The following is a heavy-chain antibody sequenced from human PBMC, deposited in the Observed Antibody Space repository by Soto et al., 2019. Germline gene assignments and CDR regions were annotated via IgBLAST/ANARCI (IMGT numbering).Heavy chain of an antibody. CDR3: ASTLTTVTTEDYYYGMDV. CDR1: GGSISSSSYY. CDR2: IYYSGST. D-gene: IGHD4-17*01. Sequence: SETLSLTCTVSGGSISSSSYYWGWIRQPPGKGLEWIGSIYYSGSTYYNPSLKSRVTISVDTSKNQFSPKLSSVTAADTAVYYCASTLTTVTTEDYYYGMDVWGQGTTVTVSS. J-gene: IGHJ6*02. V-gene: IGHV4-39*01.